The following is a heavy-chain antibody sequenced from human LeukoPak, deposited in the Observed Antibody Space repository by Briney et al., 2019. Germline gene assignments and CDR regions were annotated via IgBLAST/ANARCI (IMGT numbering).Heavy chain of an antibody. CDR1: GFTFSSYA. Sequence: GGSLRLSCAASGFTFSSYAMHWVRQAPGKGLEWVAVISYDGSNKYYADPVKGRFTISRDNSKNTLYLQMNSLRAEDTAVYYCARDLEQQLLTYFDYWGQGTLVTVSS. J-gene: IGHJ4*02. D-gene: IGHD6-13*01. CDR3: ARDLEQQLLTYFDY. CDR2: ISYDGSNK. V-gene: IGHV3-30*04.